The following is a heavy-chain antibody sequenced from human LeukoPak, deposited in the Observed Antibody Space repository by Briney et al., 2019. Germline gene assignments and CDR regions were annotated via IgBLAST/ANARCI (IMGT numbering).Heavy chain of an antibody. D-gene: IGHD5-24*01. CDR1: TFTFSSYE. J-gene: IGHJ5*02. CDR3: AKDDSAEMATISGWFDP. V-gene: IGHV3-48*03. CDR2: ISRSGSTI. Sequence: PGGSLRLSCAASTFTFSSYEMNWVRQAPGKGLEWISYISRSGSTIYYADSVKGRFTISRDNAKNSLYLQMNSLRAEDTALYYCAKDDSAEMATISGWFDPWGQGTLVTVSS.